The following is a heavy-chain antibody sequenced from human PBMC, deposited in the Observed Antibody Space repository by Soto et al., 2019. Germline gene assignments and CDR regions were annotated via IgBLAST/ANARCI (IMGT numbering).Heavy chain of an antibody. Sequence: ASVKVSCTASGYTFTSYDINWVRQATGQGLEWMGWMNPNSGNTGYAQKFQGRVTMTRNASISTAYMELSSLRSEDTAVYYCARSGSSRMLTFGYYYYYMDVWGKGTTVTVSS. CDR2: MNPNSGNT. J-gene: IGHJ6*03. CDR3: ARSGSSRMLTFGYYYYYMDV. CDR1: GYTFTSYD. D-gene: IGHD6-13*01. V-gene: IGHV1-8*01.